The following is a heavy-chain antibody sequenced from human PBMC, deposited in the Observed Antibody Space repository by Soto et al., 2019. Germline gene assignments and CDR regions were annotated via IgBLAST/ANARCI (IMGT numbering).Heavy chain of an antibody. CDR1: GFTFSNYG. V-gene: IGHV3-30*18. CDR2: ISYDGNVA. CDR3: AKEGPITSWYFDY. J-gene: IGHJ4*02. D-gene: IGHD2-2*01. Sequence: QVQLVESGGGVVKPGRSLRLSCAASGFTFSNYGMHWVRQAPGKGLEWVIVISYDGNVAYYADSVKGRFSISRDNSKNTLYLQMNSLRTEDTSMYYWAKEGPITSWYFDYWGQGTLVTVSS.